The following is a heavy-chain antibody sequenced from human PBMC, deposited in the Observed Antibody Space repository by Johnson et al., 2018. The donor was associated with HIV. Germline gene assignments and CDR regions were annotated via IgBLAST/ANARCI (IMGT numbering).Heavy chain of an antibody. Sequence: QVQLVESGGGVVQPGGSLRLSCAASGFTFSTYGMHWVRQAPGKGLEWVAFIRYDGSNKYYADSVKGRFTISRDNSKNTLYLQMNSLRAEDTAVYYCARVIYFDWLDAFDIWGQGTMVTVSS. V-gene: IGHV3-30*02. D-gene: IGHD3-9*01. J-gene: IGHJ3*02. CDR3: ARVIYFDWLDAFDI. CDR2: IRYDGSNK. CDR1: GFTFSTYG.